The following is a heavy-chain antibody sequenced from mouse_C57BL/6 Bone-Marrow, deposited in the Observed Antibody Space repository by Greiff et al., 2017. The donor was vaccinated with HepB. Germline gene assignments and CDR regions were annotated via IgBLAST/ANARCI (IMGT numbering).Heavy chain of an antibody. V-gene: IGHV1-81*01. J-gene: IGHJ4*01. CDR3: ARSVISTVVAKNYSMDY. D-gene: IGHD1-1*01. CDR2: IYPRSGNT. Sequence: QVQLQQSGAELARPGASVKLSCKASGYTFTSYGISWVKQRTGQGLEWIGEIYPRSGNTYYNEKFKGKATLTADKSSSTAYMELRSLTSEVSAVYFCARSVISTVVAKNYSMDYWGQGTSVTVSS. CDR1: GYTFTSYG.